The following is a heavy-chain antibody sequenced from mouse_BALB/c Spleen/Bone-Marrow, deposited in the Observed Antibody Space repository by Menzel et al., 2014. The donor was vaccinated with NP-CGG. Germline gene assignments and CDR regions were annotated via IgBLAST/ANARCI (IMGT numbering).Heavy chain of an antibody. D-gene: IGHD1-3*01. CDR2: IYPGSGST. J-gene: IGHJ2*01. Sequence: LQQSGSELVRPGASVKLSCKASGYTFTSYWMHWVKQRHGQGLEWIGNIYPGSGSTNYDEKFKNKVTLTVDTPSSTAYTHLSSLTSDDSAVYYCTRSGFNYYFDFWGQGTTLTVSS. CDR3: TRSGFNYYFDF. CDR1: GYTFTSYW. V-gene: IGHV1S22*01.